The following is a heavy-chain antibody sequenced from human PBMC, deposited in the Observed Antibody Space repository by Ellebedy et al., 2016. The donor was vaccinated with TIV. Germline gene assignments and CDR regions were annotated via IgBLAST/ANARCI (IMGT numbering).Heavy chain of an antibody. J-gene: IGHJ5*02. CDR3: ATVSGYYDSSDYYYWGWFDP. V-gene: IGHV1-24*01. Sequence: ASVKVSCKVSGYTLTELSMHWVRQAPGKGLEWMGGFDPEDGETVYAQKFQGRVTMTEDTSTDTAYMELSSLRSEDTAVYYCATVSGYYDSSDYYYWGWFDPWGQGTLVTVSP. D-gene: IGHD3-22*01. CDR1: GYTLTELS. CDR2: FDPEDGET.